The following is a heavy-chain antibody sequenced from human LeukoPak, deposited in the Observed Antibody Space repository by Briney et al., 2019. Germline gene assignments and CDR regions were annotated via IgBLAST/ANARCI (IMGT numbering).Heavy chain of an antibody. V-gene: IGHV4-59*01. CDR3: ARGVVTAEDAFDI. Sequence: SETLSLTCTVSGGSLSSYYWSWIRQPPGKGLEGIGYIYYSASTNYNPSLKSRVTISVDTSKNQFSLKLSSVTAADTAVYYCARGVVTAEDAFDIWGQGTMVTVSS. J-gene: IGHJ3*02. CDR2: IYYSAST. D-gene: IGHD2-21*02. CDR1: GGSLSSYY.